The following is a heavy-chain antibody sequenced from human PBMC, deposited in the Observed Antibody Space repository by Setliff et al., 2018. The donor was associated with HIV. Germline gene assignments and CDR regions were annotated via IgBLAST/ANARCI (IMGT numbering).Heavy chain of an antibody. CDR2: IYDSGIT. D-gene: IGHD3-22*01. CDR3: ARHAVPHYYDSSGPS. CDR1: GGSVINYL. J-gene: IGHJ5*02. V-gene: IGHV4-59*02. Sequence: PSETLSLTCSVSGGSVINYLWHWFRQPPGKGLEWIGYIYDSGITDHNPFLEGRLTMSVDTSKNQVSLRLKSVTTADTAVYFCARHAVPHYYDSSGPSWGPGTLVTVSS.